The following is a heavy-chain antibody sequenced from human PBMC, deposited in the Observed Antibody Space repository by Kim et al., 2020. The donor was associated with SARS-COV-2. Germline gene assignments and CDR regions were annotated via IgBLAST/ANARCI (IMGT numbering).Heavy chain of an antibody. V-gene: IGHV4-39*01. CDR2: IYYSGST. CDR1: GVSISSSSYY. Sequence: SETLSLTCTVSGVSISSSSYYWGWIRQPPGKGLEWIGSIYYSGSTYYNPSLKSRVTISVDTSKNQFSLKLSPVTAADTAVYYCARQGYSSSSEPWGQGTLVTVSS. D-gene: IGHD6-13*01. CDR3: ARQGYSSSSEP. J-gene: IGHJ5*02.